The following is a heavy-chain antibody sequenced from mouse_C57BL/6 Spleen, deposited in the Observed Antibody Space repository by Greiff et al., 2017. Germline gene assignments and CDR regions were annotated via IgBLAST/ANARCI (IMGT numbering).Heavy chain of an antibody. CDR3: AKQGGVARDYAMDY. CDR2: IWGGGST. CDR1: GFSLTSYG. D-gene: IGHD1-1*01. J-gene: IGHJ4*01. V-gene: IGHV2-9*01. Sequence: VQLQQSGPGLVAPSQSLSITCTVSGFSLTSYGVDWVRQPPGKGLEWLGVIWGGGSTNYNSALMSRLSISKDNSKSQVYLKMSSLQTDDTAMYYCAKQGGVARDYAMDYWGQGTSVTVAS.